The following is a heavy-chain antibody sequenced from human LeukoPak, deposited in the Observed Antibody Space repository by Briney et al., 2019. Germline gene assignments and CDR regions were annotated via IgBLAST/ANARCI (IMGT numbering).Heavy chain of an antibody. CDR3: ARGVPYASWSGPHYSDY. CDR1: GFTFSSYW. Sequence: GGSLRLSCAASGFTFSSYWMSWVRQAPGKGLEWVANIKQDGSQKYYVHSVKGRFSISRDNAKNSLYLQMNRLRAEDTAVYYCARGVPYASWSGPHYSDYWGQGTLVTVSS. V-gene: IGHV3-7*01. CDR2: IKQDGSQK. D-gene: IGHD3-3*01. J-gene: IGHJ4*02.